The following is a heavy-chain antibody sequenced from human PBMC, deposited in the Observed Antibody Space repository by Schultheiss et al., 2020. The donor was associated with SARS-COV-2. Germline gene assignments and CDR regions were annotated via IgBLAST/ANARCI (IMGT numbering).Heavy chain of an antibody. CDR3: AREGEFHYGMDV. J-gene: IGHJ6*02. V-gene: IGHV3-13*01. CDR2: IGTAGDT. CDR1: GFTFDDYA. D-gene: IGHD2-21*01. Sequence: GGSLRLSCAASGFTFDDYAMHWVRQAPGKGLEWVSAIGTAGDTYYPGSVKGRFPISRDNSKNSLYLQMNSLRAEDTAVYYCAREGEFHYGMDVWGQGTTVTVSS.